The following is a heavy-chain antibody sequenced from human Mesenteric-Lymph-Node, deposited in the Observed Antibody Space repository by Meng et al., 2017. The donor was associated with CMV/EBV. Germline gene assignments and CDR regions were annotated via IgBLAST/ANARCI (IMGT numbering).Heavy chain of an antibody. CDR1: GFTFSSYC. Sequence: GESLKISCAASGFTFSSYCLHWVRQTPGKGLEWVAFIRYDGIYKYYADSVKGRFTISRDNSKNTLYLQMSSLRAEDTAVYYCARNGYTGDYFDYWGQGTLVTVSS. CDR3: ARNGYTGDYFDY. CDR2: IRYDGIYK. V-gene: IGHV3-33*08. J-gene: IGHJ4*02. D-gene: IGHD5-24*01.